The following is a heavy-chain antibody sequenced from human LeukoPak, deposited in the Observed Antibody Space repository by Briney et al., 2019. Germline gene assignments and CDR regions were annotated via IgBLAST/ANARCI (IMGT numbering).Heavy chain of an antibody. J-gene: IGHJ4*02. V-gene: IGHV3-23*01. CDR1: GFRLSDYA. Sequence: GGSLRLSCTDSGFRLSDYAMNWVRQAPGKGLEWVSTISGSGGSTYYADSVKGRFTISRDNSKNTLYVQMNSLRAEDTAVYYCAKRIGSCNSISCLYFDHWGQGALVTVSS. D-gene: IGHD2-2*01. CDR3: AKRIGSCNSISCLYFDH. CDR2: ISGSGGST.